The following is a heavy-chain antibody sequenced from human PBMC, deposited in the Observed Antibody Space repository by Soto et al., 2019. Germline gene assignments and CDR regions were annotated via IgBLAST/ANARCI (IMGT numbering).Heavy chain of an antibody. D-gene: IGHD6-19*01. CDR2: IYYSGST. Sequence: SETLSLTCTVSGGSISTYYWGWIRQPPGKGLEWIGYIYYSGSTSYNPSLKSRVTISVDTSKTQFSLKLRSVTAADTAVYYCASDRSSGWDQGYGMDVWGQGTTVTVSS. CDR1: GGSISTYY. V-gene: IGHV4-59*01. J-gene: IGHJ6*02. CDR3: ASDRSSGWDQGYGMDV.